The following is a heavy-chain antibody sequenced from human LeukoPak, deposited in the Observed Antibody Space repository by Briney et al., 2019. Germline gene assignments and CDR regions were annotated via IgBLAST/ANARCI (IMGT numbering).Heavy chain of an antibody. J-gene: IGHJ4*02. D-gene: IGHD2-2*01. CDR1: RFSFSSYA. V-gene: IGHV3-23*01. CDR2: ISGSGGST. Sequence: GGSLRLSCAASRFSFSSYAMSWLRQAPGKGLEWVSAISGSGGSTYYADSVKGRFTISRDNSKNTLYLQMNSLRAEDTAVYGCAALRYLVDFSSTSYAEDYWGQGTLVTVSS. CDR3: AALRYLVDFSSTSYAEDY.